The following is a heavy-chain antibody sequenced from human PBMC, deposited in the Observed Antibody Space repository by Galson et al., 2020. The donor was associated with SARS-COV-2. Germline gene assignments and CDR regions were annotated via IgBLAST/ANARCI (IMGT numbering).Heavy chain of an antibody. V-gene: IGHV1-24*01. CDR2: FDPEDGET. D-gene: IGHD1-7*01. Sequence: ASVKVSCKVSGYTLTELSMHSVRQAPGKGLEWMGGFDPEDGETIYAQKFQGRVTMTEDTSTDTAYMELSSLRSEDTAVYYCATGPALPGTMSWFDPWGQGTLVTVSS. J-gene: IGHJ5*02. CDR1: GYTLTELS. CDR3: ATGPALPGTMSWFDP.